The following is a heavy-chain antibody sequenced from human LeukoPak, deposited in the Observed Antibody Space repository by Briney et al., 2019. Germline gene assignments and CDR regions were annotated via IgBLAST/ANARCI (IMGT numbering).Heavy chain of an antibody. CDR3: ARYTITTVTTSGAFDC. Sequence: GGSLRLSCAASGFTFNSYKMNWVRQAPGKGREWLSYISGDSSTIYHADSVKGRFTISRDNAKNLLFLQMNSLRDEDTAVYYCARYTITTVTTSGAFDCWGQGTLVTVSS. D-gene: IGHD4-17*01. J-gene: IGHJ4*02. CDR2: ISGDSSTI. CDR1: GFTFNSYK. V-gene: IGHV3-48*02.